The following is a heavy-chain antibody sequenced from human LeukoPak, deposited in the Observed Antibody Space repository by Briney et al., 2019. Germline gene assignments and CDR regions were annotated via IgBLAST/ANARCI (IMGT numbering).Heavy chain of an antibody. CDR1: GGTFSSYA. CDR2: INPSGGST. V-gene: IGHV1-46*01. D-gene: IGHD4-17*01. Sequence: ASVKVSCKASGGTFSSYAISWVRQAPGQGLEWMGVINPSGGSTGYAQNFQGRVTMTRDTSTSTVYMELSSLRSEDTAVYYCARLTTVTTFSLGYFDLWGRGTLVTVSS. CDR3: ARLTTVTTFSLGYFDL. J-gene: IGHJ2*01.